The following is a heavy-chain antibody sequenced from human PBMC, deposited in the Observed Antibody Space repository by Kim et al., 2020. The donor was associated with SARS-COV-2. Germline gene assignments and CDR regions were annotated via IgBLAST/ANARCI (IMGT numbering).Heavy chain of an antibody. CDR2: INHSGST. Sequence: SETLSLTCTVYGDSFSGYYWSWIRQPQGKGLEWNGEINHSGSTNSNPTLTRQVTITVDTSKYQFSLKLSSVTAADTAVYYCARVEYYGSGSYFDYWGQGTLVTVSS. J-gene: IGHJ4*02. CDR1: GDSFSGYY. V-gene: IGHV4-34*01. D-gene: IGHD3-10*01. CDR3: ARVEYYGSGSYFDY.